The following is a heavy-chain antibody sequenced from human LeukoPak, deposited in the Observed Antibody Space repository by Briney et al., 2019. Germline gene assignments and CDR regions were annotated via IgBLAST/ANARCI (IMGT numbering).Heavy chain of an antibody. J-gene: IGHJ3*02. CDR1: GYTFTGYY. Sequence: ASVKVSCKAPGYTFTGYYMHWARPAPGQGLEWMGWINPNSGGTSYAQNFQGRVTMTRDTSISTAYMELSWLRSDDTAVYSCARDPPGSSASRQIFDIWGQGTMVTVSS. D-gene: IGHD6-6*01. CDR3: ARDPPGSSASRQIFDI. V-gene: IGHV1-2*02. CDR2: INPNSGGT.